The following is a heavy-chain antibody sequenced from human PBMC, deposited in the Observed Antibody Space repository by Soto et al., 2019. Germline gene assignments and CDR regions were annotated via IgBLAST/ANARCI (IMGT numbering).Heavy chain of an antibody. CDR2: FVGGGTSV. J-gene: IGHJ4*02. D-gene: IGHD6-19*01. CDR3: ARDEGSAWYFDY. Sequence: EVQLVESGGGLVQPGGSLTLLCGASVFTFNSYEMQWVPGSPGGGLEWVSYFVGGGTSVYYADSVKGRFTIYRDNDRNSLYLQMNSLRAEDTAVYFCARDEGSAWYFDYWGQGTVVTVSS. CDR1: VFTFNSYE. V-gene: IGHV3-48*03.